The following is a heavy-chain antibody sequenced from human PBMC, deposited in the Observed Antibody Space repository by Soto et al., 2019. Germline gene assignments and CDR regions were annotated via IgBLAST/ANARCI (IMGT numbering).Heavy chain of an antibody. D-gene: IGHD6-13*01. Sequence: QVQLVESGGGLVKPGGSLRLSCAASGFIFSDYYMSWIRQAPGKGLEWVAVIYYDGSNEYYADSVKGRFTISRDNSKNTLYLQMNSLRAEDTAVYYCARDYSSTSYGFDSWGQGTLVTVSS. CDR1: GFIFSDYY. J-gene: IGHJ4*02. V-gene: IGHV3-33*08. CDR3: ARDYSSTSYGFDS. CDR2: IYYDGSNE.